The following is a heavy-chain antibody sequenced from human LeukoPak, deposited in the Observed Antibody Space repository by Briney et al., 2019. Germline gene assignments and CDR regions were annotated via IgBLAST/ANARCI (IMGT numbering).Heavy chain of an antibody. J-gene: IGHJ6*02. D-gene: IGHD6-13*01. Sequence: PGGSLRLSCAASGFTFSNYDFHWVRQVTGKGLEWVSAIGGGGDTYYSASVEGRFTISRENGKNSLFLQMNSLRDGDTAVYYCAREISGAAGGHYYYGVDVWGRGTTVIVSS. CDR3: AREISGAAGGHYYYGVDV. CDR1: GFTFSNYD. V-gene: IGHV3-13*01. CDR2: IGGGGDT.